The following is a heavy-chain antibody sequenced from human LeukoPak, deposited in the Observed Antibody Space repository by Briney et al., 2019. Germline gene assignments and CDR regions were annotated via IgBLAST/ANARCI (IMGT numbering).Heavy chain of an antibody. J-gene: IGHJ4*02. CDR2: ISSSSSYI. CDR3: AREEISGGSWNQYFDY. D-gene: IGHD2-15*01. CDR1: GFTFSSYS. Sequence: GGSLRLSCAASGFTFSSYSMNWVRQAPGKGLEWVSSISSSSSYIYYADSVKGRFTISRDNSKNTLYLQMNSLRAEDTAVYYCAREEISGGSWNQYFDYWGQGTLVTVSS. V-gene: IGHV3-21*04.